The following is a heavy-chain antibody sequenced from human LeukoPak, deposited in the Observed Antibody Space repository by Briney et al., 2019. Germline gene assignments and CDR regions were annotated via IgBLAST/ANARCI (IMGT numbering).Heavy chain of an antibody. CDR2: INKDGSEE. V-gene: IGHV3-7*01. CDR1: EFMFSDYW. J-gene: IGHJ4*02. Sequence: GGSLRLSCAASEFMFSDYWMSWVRQAPGKGPEWVASINKDGSEEYYADSVKGRFTVSRDNAKNSLFLQMNNLRVEDTAIYYCATYDNWVAGDVWGQGTLVTVSS. CDR3: ATYDNWVAGDV. D-gene: IGHD1-1*01.